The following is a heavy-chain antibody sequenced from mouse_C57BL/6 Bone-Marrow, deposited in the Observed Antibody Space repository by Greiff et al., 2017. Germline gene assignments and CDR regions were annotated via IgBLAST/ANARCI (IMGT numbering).Heavy chain of an antibody. CDR1: GYTFTEYT. D-gene: IGHD3-2*02. Sequence: QVQLQQSGAELVKPGASVKLSCKASGYTFTEYTIHWVKQRSGQGLEWIGWFYPGSGSIKYNEKFKDKATLTADQSSSTVYMELSRLTSEDSAVYFCARHEDRDSSGPPAMDYWGQGTSVTVSS. CDR2: FYPGSGSI. J-gene: IGHJ4*01. V-gene: IGHV1-62-2*01. CDR3: ARHEDRDSSGPPAMDY.